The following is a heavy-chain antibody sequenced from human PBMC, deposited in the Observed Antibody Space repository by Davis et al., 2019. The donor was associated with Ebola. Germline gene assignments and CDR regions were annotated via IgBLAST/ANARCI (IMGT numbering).Heavy chain of an antibody. J-gene: IGHJ6*02. CDR3: ARDLGYLHHLYYYGMDV. D-gene: IGHD5-18*01. CDR2: ISYDGSNK. Sequence: GESLKISCAASGFTFSSYAIHWVRQAPGKGLEWVAVISYDGSNKYYADSVKGRFTISRDNSKNTLYLQMNSLRAEDTAVYYCARDLGYLHHLYYYGMDVWGQGTTVTVSS. CDR1: GFTFSSYA. V-gene: IGHV3-30-3*01.